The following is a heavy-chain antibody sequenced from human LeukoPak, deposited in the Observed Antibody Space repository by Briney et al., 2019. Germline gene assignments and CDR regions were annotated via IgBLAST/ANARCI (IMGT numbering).Heavy chain of an antibody. CDR1: GYSITSGYY. J-gene: IGHJ4*02. CDR3: ARLYLRDHCSSTSCYGLYFDY. D-gene: IGHD2-2*01. Sequence: SETLSLTCAVSGYSITSGYYWGWIRQPPGRGLEWIGSIYHSGSTYYNPSLKTRVTISVDTSKNQFSLKLSSVTAADTAVYYCARLYLRDHCSSTSCYGLYFDYWGQGTLVTVSS. V-gene: IGHV4-38-2*01. CDR2: IYHSGST.